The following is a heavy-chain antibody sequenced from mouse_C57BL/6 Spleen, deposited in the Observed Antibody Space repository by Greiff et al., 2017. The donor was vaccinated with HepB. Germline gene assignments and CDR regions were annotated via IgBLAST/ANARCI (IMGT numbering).Heavy chain of an antibody. D-gene: IGHD2-3*01. CDR2: IWTGGGT. CDR1: GFSLTSYA. CDR3: ARFYDGYYGDAMDY. V-gene: IGHV2-9-1*01. Sequence: VQGVESGPGLVAPSQSLSITCTVSGFSLTSYAISWVRQPPGKGLEWLGVIWTGGGTNYNSALKSRLSISKDNSKSQVFLKMNSLQTDDTARYYCARFYDGYYGDAMDYWGQGTSVTVSS. J-gene: IGHJ4*01.